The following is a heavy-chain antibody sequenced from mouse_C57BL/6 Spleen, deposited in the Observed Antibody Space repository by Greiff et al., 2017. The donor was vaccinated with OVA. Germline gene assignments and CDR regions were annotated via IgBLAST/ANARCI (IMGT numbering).Heavy chain of an antibody. J-gene: IGHJ3*01. CDR3: TYDGYPSFAY. Sequence: QVQLQQSGAELVRPGASVTLSCKASGYTFTDYEMHWVKQTPVHGLEWIGAIDPETGGTAYNQKFKGKAILTADKSSSTAYMELRSLTSEDSAVYYCTYDGYPSFAYWGQGTLVTVSA. CDR2: IDPETGGT. V-gene: IGHV1-15*01. D-gene: IGHD2-3*01. CDR1: GYTFTDYE.